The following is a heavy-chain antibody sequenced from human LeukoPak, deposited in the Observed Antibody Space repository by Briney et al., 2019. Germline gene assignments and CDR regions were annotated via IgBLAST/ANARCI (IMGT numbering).Heavy chain of an antibody. J-gene: IGHJ4*02. Sequence: GGSLRLSCAASGFTFSSYAMHWVRQAPGKGLEWVAVISCDGSNKYYADSVKGRFTISRDNSKNTLYLQMNSLRAEDTAVYYCARDDILTGYSHWGQGTLVTVSS. CDR1: GFTFSSYA. D-gene: IGHD3-9*01. CDR3: ARDDILTGYSH. CDR2: ISCDGSNK. V-gene: IGHV3-30*04.